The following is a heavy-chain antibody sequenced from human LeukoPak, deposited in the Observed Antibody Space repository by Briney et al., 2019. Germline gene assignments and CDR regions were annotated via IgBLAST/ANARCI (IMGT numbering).Heavy chain of an antibody. CDR1: GFTFDDYA. D-gene: IGHD5-18*01. CDR2: ISWDGGST. V-gene: IGHV3-43D*03. CDR3: ARKGYSYGYNYYYMDV. Sequence: GGSLRLSCAASGFTFDDYAMHWVRQASGKGLEWVSLISWDGGSTYYADSVKGRFTISRDNSKNSLYLQMNSLRAEDTALYYCARKGYSYGYNYYYMDVWGKGTTVTVSS. J-gene: IGHJ6*03.